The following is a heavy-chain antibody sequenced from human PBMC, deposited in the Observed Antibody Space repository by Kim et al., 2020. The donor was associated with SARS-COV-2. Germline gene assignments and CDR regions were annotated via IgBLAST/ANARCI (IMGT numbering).Heavy chain of an antibody. Sequence: KFRGRVTITADESTSTAYMELSSLRSEDTAVYYCAREAGGIAARPRWFDPWGQGTLVTVSS. D-gene: IGHD6-6*01. CDR3: AREAGGIAARPRWFDP. V-gene: IGHV1-69*01. J-gene: IGHJ5*02.